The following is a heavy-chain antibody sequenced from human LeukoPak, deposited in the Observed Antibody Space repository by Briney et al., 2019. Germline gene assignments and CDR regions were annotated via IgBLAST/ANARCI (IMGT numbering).Heavy chain of an antibody. CDR3: ASQRFITMVQGVTRFDY. CDR2: ISSSSSYI. J-gene: IGHJ4*02. CDR1: GFTFSSYS. D-gene: IGHD3-10*01. V-gene: IGHV3-21*01. Sequence: GGSLRLSCAASGFTFSSYSMNWVRQAPGKGLEWVSSISSSSSYIYYADSVKGRFTISRDNAKNSLYLQMNSLRAEDTAVYYCASQRFITMVQGVTRFDYWGQGTLVTVSS.